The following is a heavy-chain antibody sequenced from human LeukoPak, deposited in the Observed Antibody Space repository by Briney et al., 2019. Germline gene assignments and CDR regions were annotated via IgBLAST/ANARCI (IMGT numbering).Heavy chain of an antibody. CDR3: ARGSAAGTWFDP. CDR2: IGTAGDT. D-gene: IGHD6-13*01. Sequence: GGSLRLSCAASGFTFSSYDMHWVRQATGKGRTWVSAIGTAGDTYYPGSVKGRFTISRENAKNSLYLQMNSLRAGDTAVYYCARGSAAGTWFDPWGQGTLVTVSS. V-gene: IGHV3-13*04. J-gene: IGHJ5*02. CDR1: GFTFSSYD.